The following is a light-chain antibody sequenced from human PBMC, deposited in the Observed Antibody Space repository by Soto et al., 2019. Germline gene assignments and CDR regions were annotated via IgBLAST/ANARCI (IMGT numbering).Light chain of an antibody. Sequence: DLQMTQSPSTLSASVGDRVTITCRASQSVSSWLAWYQQKPGKAPKLLIYKASSLESGVPSRFSGSGSGTEFTQTISSLQPDDFATYYCQQYNSYPTFGQGTKVEIK. J-gene: IGKJ1*01. CDR2: KAS. V-gene: IGKV1-5*03. CDR1: QSVSSW. CDR3: QQYNSYPT.